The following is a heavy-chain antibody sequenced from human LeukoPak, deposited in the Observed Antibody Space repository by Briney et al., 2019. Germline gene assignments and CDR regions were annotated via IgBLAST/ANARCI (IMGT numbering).Heavy chain of an antibody. Sequence: GGSLRLSCAASGFTFSSYEMNWVRQAPGKGLEWVGFIRSKPYGGTTEYAASVKGRFTISRDDSKSIAYLQMNSLKTEDTAVYYCTTGMKTADHWGQGTLGTVSS. CDR2: IRSKPYGGTT. CDR1: GFTFSSYE. CDR3: TTGMKTADH. V-gene: IGHV3-49*04. J-gene: IGHJ4*02.